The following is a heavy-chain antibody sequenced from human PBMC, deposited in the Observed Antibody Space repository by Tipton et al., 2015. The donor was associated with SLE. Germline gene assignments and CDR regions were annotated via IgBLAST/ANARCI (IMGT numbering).Heavy chain of an antibody. J-gene: IGHJ4*02. CDR3: ARDTLGGLDY. CDR1: GGSIRDYPYR. CDR2: ISYSGRT. D-gene: IGHD1-26*01. V-gene: IGHV4-39*07. Sequence: TLSLTCSVSGGSIRDYPYRWAWIRQSPGKGLEWIGSISYSGRTYYNPSLKSRVTISHDTSKDQFSLKVTSVTAADTAVYYCARDTLGGLDYWGQGTLVTVSS.